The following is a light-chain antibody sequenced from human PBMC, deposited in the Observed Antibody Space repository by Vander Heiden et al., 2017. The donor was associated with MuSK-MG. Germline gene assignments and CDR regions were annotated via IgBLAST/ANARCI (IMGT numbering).Light chain of an antibody. Sequence: QSALTQPASVSGSPAQSITISCTGTSSDIGGYNFVSWYQHHPCTARHLIIFGVTNRPSGVSGLFSGSKSVNTASLTTSWLPAGDDADYYCSSYTTVDPVVFGGGTKLTVL. V-gene: IGLV2-14*03. CDR3: SSYTTVDPVV. J-gene: IGLJ3*02. CDR1: SSDIGGYNF. CDR2: GVT.